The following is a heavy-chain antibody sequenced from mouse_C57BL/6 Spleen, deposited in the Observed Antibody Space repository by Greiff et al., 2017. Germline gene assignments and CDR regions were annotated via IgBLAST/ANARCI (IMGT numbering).Heavy chain of an antibody. CDR1: GYAFSSSW. J-gene: IGHJ3*01. Sequence: QVQLQQSGPELVKPGASVKISCKASGYAFSSSWMNWVKQRPGKGLEWIGRIYPGDGDTNYNGKFKGKATLTADKSSSTAYMQLSSLTSEDSAVYFCARSDYSNYVGFAYWGQGTLVTVSA. CDR3: ARSDYSNYVGFAY. D-gene: IGHD2-5*01. V-gene: IGHV1-82*01. CDR2: IYPGDGDT.